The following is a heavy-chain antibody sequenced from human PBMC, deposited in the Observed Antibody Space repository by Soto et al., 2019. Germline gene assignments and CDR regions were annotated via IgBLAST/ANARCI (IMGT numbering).Heavy chain of an antibody. J-gene: IGHJ3*02. V-gene: IGHV4-34*01. CDR3: ARAFNIVVVPAPIDAFDI. CDR2: INHSGST. Sequence: SETLSLTCAVYGGSFSGYYWSWIRQPPGKGLEWIGEINHSGSTNYNPSLKSRVTISVDTSKNQFSLKLSSVTAADTAVYYCARAFNIVVVPAPIDAFDIWGQGTMVTVSS. D-gene: IGHD2-2*01. CDR1: GGSFSGYY.